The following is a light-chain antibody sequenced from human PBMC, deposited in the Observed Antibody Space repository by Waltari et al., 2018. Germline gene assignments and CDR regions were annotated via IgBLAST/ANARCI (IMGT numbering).Light chain of an antibody. J-gene: IGLJ1*01. CDR2: EVR. Sequence: QSALTQPASVSGSPGQSITISCSGTSSDIGAYNYVSWFQQHPGKVPKLMFYEVRHRPSGSSKRFSGSKSGNTASLTSSRLQAEDEADYYCSSYTSSSTYVFGTGTRVTVL. V-gene: IGLV2-14*01. CDR1: SSDIGAYNY. CDR3: SSYTSSSTYV.